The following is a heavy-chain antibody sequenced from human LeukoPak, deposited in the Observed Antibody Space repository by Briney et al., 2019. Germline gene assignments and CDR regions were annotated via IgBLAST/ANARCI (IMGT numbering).Heavy chain of an antibody. V-gene: IGHV3-30-3*01. CDR1: GFTFSAYF. J-gene: IGHJ3*02. CDR3: ARERQDTVLHSGAFDI. D-gene: IGHD2-21*01. Sequence: GRSLRLSCAASGFTFSAYFMHCVRQAPGKGLEWGADIASDGTHTFYAESVKGRFTISRDNSKNTLYLQMNSLRAEDTAVYFCARERQDTVLHSGAFDIWGQGTMVTVSS. CDR2: IASDGTHT.